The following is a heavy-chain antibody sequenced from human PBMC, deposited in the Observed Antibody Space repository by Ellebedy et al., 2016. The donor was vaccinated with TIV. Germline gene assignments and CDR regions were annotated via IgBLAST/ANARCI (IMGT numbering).Heavy chain of an antibody. D-gene: IGHD2-2*01. CDR1: GFSFSNYW. CDR2: IKQEGSEK. Sequence: PGGSLRLSCGASGFSFSNYWMTWIRQAPGKGLEWVDNIKQEGSEKYYADSVKGRFTISRDNAKSSLYLQMNSRRAEDTAVYYCARHSASYQSDYWGQGTLVTVSS. J-gene: IGHJ4*02. V-gene: IGHV3-7*03. CDR3: ARHSASYQSDY.